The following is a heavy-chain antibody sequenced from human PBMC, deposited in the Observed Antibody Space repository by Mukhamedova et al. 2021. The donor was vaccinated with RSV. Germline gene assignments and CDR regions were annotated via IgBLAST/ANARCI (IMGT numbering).Heavy chain of an antibody. V-gene: IGHV3-30*04. Sequence: GLEWVAVISYDGSNKYYADSVKGRFTISRDNSKNTLYLQMNSLRAEDTAVYYCARCYDSSGYYSAIDYWGQGTLVTVSS. J-gene: IGHJ4*02. CDR2: ISYDGSNK. D-gene: IGHD3-22*01. CDR3: ARCYDSSGYYSAIDY.